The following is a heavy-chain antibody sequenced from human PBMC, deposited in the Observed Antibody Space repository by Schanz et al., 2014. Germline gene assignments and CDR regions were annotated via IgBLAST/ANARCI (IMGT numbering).Heavy chain of an antibody. J-gene: IGHJ3*02. CDR3: ARDGYSVVVISPTESFDI. CDR1: GFTFSSYA. V-gene: IGHV3-23*03. CDR2: IIFTDGRT. D-gene: IGHD2-21*01. Sequence: EMQLLESGGGLVQPGGSLRLSCAASGFTFSSYAMSWVRQAPGRGLEWVSIIFTDGRTYYADSVKSRFTISRDNSRNTLYLQMNSLRAEDTAVYYCARDGYSVVVISPTESFDIWGQGTMVTVSP.